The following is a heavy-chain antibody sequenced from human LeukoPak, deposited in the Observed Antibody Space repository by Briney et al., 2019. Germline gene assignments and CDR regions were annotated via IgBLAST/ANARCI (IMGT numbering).Heavy chain of an antibody. V-gene: IGHV3-30-3*01. CDR2: ISNDGTNE. CDR1: GFTFSDYY. CDR3: ARDTGSYCSSTSCYEVDY. J-gene: IGHJ4*02. Sequence: GGSLRLSCAASGFTFSDYYMSWIRQAPGKGLEWVAVISNDGTNEFYADSVKGRFTISRDNSKNTLYLQMNSLRTEDTAMYYCARDTGSYCSSTSCYEVDYWGQGTLVTVSS. D-gene: IGHD2-2*01.